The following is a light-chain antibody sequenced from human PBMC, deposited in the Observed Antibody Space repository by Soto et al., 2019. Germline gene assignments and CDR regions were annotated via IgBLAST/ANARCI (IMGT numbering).Light chain of an antibody. CDR1: SSDVGGYNY. CDR3: NSYTGSSTQV. J-gene: IGLJ2*01. CDR2: EVN. Sequence: QSVLTQPASVSGSPGQSITISCTGTSSDVGGYNYVSWYQQYPGKAPKLMIYEVNNRPSGISHRFSGSKSGNTASLTISGLQAEDEADYYCNSYTGSSTQVFGGGTKLTVL. V-gene: IGLV2-14*01.